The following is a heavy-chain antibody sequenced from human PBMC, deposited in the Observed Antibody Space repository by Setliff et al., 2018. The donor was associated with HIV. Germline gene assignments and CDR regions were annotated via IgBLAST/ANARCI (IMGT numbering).Heavy chain of an antibody. CDR1: GGFLSRSTYY. CDR3: AAQDLDLVKYYYMDY. J-gene: IGHJ4*02. D-gene: IGHD2-21*01. Sequence: PSETLSLTCTVSGGFLSRSTYYWAWIRQPPGKGLEWIGALSSKGQAYYNPSLKSRVAISIDSSKNLFSLRLDSLTAADTAVYYCAAQDLDLVKYYYMDYWGPGALVTVSS. V-gene: IGHV4-39*07. CDR2: LSSKGQA.